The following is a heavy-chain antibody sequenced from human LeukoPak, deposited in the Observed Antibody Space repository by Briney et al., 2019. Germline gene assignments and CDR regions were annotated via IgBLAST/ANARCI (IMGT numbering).Heavy chain of an antibody. V-gene: IGHV1-69*01. D-gene: IGHD2-15*01. CDR1: GGTFSSYA. CDR3: ASNVVVVAQDWFDP. CDR2: IIPIFGTA. J-gene: IGHJ5*02. Sequence: ASVKVSCKASGGTFSSYAISWVRQAPGQGLEWMGGIIPIFGTANYAQKFQGRVTITADESTSTAYMELSSLRSEDTAVYYCASNVVVVAQDWFDPWGQGTLVTVSS.